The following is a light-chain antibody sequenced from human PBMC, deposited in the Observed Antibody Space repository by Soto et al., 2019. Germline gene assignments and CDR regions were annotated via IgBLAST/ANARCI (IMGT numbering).Light chain of an antibody. CDR1: QSVSRD. CDR3: HQRQSWPRT. Sequence: EIVMTQSPATLSVSPGERATLSCRASQSVSRDLAWYQQKPGQAPRLLIYLASNRAAGVPARFSGSGSGTDFTLTISDVEPEDFAVYYCHQRQSWPRTFGQGTTVDI. J-gene: IGKJ1*01. V-gene: IGKV3-11*01. CDR2: LAS.